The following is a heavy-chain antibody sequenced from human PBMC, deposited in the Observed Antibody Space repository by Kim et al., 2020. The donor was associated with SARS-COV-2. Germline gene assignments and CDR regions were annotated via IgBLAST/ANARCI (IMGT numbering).Heavy chain of an antibody. V-gene: IGHV3-23*01. D-gene: IGHD5-18*01. Sequence: GGSLRLSCAASGFSFSNYAMTWVRQAPGKGLQWVSGIGATGDTTDYAESVKGRFTISRDSSKNTLYLQMNSLTGDDTAVYYCARLPRGYSHGASYSLDVWGQGTTFTVSS. CDR1: GFSFSNYA. CDR3: ARLPRGYSHGASYSLDV. J-gene: IGHJ6*02. CDR2: IGATGDTT.